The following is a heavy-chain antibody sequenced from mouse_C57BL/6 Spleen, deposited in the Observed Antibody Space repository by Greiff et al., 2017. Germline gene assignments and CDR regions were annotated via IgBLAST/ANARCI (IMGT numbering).Heavy chain of an antibody. D-gene: IGHD1-1*01. CDR2: IDPETGGT. V-gene: IGHV1-15*01. J-gene: IGHJ3*01. Sequence: VQLQQSGAELVRPGASVTLSCKASGYTFTDYEMHWVKQTPVHGLEWIGAIDPETGGTAYNQKFKGKAILTADKSSSTAYMELRSLTSEDSAVYYCTRLDYYGSSPFAYWGQGTLVTVSA. CDR1: GYTFTDYE. CDR3: TRLDYYGSSPFAY.